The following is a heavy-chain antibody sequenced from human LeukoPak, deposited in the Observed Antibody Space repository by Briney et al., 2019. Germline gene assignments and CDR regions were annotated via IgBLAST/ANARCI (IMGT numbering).Heavy chain of an antibody. V-gene: IGHV3-23*01. CDR2: ISGSGGST. Sequence: PGGSLRLFCAASGFTFSSYAMSWVRQAPGKGLEWVSLISGSGGSTYYADSVKGRFTISRDNSKNTLYLQMNSLRAEDMAVYYCAEVVGATTRGYFDYWGQGTLVTVSS. D-gene: IGHD1-26*01. J-gene: IGHJ4*02. CDR1: GFTFSSYA. CDR3: AEVVGATTRGYFDY.